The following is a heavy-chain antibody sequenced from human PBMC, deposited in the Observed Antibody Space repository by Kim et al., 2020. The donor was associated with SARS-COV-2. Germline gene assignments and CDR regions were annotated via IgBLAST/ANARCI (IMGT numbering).Heavy chain of an antibody. CDR3: ATGYYGSGHYYYGMDV. V-gene: IGHV3-23*01. J-gene: IGHJ6*02. D-gene: IGHD3-10*01. Sequence: DSGKGRFTSSSNNAKNTLYLQMNSLRPEDTAVYYCATGYYGSGHYYYGMDVWGPGTSVTVSS.